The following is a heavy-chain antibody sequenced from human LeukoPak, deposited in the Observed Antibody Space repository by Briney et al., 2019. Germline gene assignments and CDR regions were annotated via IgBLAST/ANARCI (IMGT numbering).Heavy chain of an antibody. CDR3: AKFLDDYGDYGGYFDY. Sequence: QPGGSLRLSCAASGFTFSSYAMSWVRQAPGKGLEWVSAISGSGGSTYYADSVKGRFTISRDNSKNTLYLQMNSLRAEDTAVYYCAKFLDDYGDYGGYFDYWGQGTLVTVSS. J-gene: IGHJ4*02. CDR2: ISGSGGST. V-gene: IGHV3-23*01. D-gene: IGHD4-17*01. CDR1: GFTFSSYA.